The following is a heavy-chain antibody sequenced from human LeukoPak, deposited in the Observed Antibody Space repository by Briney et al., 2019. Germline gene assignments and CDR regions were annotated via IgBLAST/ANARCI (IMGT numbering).Heavy chain of an antibody. D-gene: IGHD3-22*01. CDR3: ARGRSMIVVGLFDY. V-gene: IGHV1-8*01. CDR1: GYTLTSYD. Sequence: ASVKVSCKASGYTLTSYDINWVRQATGQGLEWMGWMNPNNDNTGYAQKFQGRVTMTRNTSISTAYMELSSLRSEDTAVYYCARGRSMIVVGLFDYWGQGTLVTVSS. J-gene: IGHJ4*02. CDR2: MNPNNDNT.